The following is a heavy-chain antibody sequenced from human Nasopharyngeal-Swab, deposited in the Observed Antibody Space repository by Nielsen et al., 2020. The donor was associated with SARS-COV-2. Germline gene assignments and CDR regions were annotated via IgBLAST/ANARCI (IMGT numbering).Heavy chain of an antibody. J-gene: IGHJ3*02. D-gene: IGHD1-26*01. CDR2: IIPIFGTA. Sequence: SVKVSCKASGGTFSSYAISWVRQAPGQGLEWMGGIIPIFGTANYAQKFQGRVTITADESTSTAYMELSSLRSEDTAVYYCARDSGSYPDDDFDICGQGTMVAVSS. CDR1: GGTFSSYA. V-gene: IGHV1-69*13. CDR3: ARDSGSYPDDDFDI.